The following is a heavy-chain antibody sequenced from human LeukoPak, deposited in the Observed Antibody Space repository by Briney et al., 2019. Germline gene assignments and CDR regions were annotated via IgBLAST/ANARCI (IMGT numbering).Heavy chain of an antibody. CDR2: IYYSGST. Sequence: TLSLTCTVSGGSISSGGYYWSWIRQHPGKGLEWIGYIYYSGSTYYNPSLKSRVTISVDTSKNQFSLKLSSVTAADTAVYYCARVRDSSGSKNPFDYWGQGTLVTVSS. CDR3: ARVRDSSGSKNPFDY. J-gene: IGHJ4*02. D-gene: IGHD3-22*01. V-gene: IGHV4-31*03. CDR1: GGSISSGGYY.